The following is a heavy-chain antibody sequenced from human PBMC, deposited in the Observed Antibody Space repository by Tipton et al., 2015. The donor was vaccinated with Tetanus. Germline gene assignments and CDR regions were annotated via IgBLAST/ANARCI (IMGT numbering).Heavy chain of an antibody. J-gene: IGHJ2*01. CDR1: GYSFTYYW. CDR3: ARGGFATVGYFDL. D-gene: IGHD4-23*01. V-gene: IGHV5-51*01. CDR2: ISPGDSET. Sequence: QLAQSGAELKKPGESLKISCEGSGYSFTYYWIGWVRQMPGKGLEWMGIISPGDSETRYSPSFQGQVTISADKSISTAYLQWSSLKASDTAMYYCARGGFATVGYFDLWGRGTLVTVSS.